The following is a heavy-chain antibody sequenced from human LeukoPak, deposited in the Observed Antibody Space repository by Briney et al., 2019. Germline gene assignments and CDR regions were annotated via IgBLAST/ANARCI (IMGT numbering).Heavy chain of an antibody. J-gene: IGHJ6*02. D-gene: IGHD3-16*01. Sequence: SQTLSLTCAVSGGSISSGGYSWSWIRQPPGKGLEWIGYIYHSGSTYYNPSLKSRATISVDRSKNQFSLKLSSVTAADTAVYYCARGIIPMDVWGQGTTVTVSS. CDR2: IYHSGST. V-gene: IGHV4-30-2*01. CDR3: ARGIIPMDV. CDR1: GGSISSGGYS.